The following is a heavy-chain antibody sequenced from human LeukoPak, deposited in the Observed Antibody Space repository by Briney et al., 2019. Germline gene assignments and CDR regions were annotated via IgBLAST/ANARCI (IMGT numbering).Heavy chain of an antibody. J-gene: IGHJ6*03. CDR3: ARATTYYYDSSGYYYASRGPYYMDV. CDR2: IYYSGST. V-gene: IGHV4-39*07. Sequence: PSETLSLTCTVSGGSISSSSYYWGWIRQPPGKGLEWIGSIYYSGSTYYNPSLKSRVTISVDTSKNQFSLKLSSVTAADTAVYYCARATTYYYDSSGYYYASRGPYYMDVWGKGTTVTVSS. CDR1: GGSISSSSYY. D-gene: IGHD3-22*01.